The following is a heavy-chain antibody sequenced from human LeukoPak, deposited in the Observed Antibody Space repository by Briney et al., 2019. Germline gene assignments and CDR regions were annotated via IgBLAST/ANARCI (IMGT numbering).Heavy chain of an antibody. CDR2: ISSSGSTI. Sequence: PGASLRLSCAASGFTFSSYEMNWVRQAPGKGLEWVSYISSSGSTIYYADSVKGRFTISRDNAKNSLYLQMNSLRAEDTAVYYCARDKRLRLGELYFDYWGQGTLVTVSS. CDR1: GFTFSSYE. D-gene: IGHD3-16*01. J-gene: IGHJ4*02. V-gene: IGHV3-48*03. CDR3: ARDKRLRLGELYFDY.